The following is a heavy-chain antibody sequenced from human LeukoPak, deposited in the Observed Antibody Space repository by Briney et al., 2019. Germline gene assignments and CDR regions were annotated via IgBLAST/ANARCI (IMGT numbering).Heavy chain of an antibody. CDR3: ARVAYGSSWYVDY. D-gene: IGHD6-13*01. CDR1: GFTFGSYW. J-gene: IGHJ4*02. CDR2: INSDGRST. V-gene: IGHV3-74*01. Sequence: GGSLRLPCAASGFTFGSYWMHWVRQVPGKGLVWVSRINSDGRSTSYADSVKGRFTISRDNAKNTLYLQMNSLTAEDTAVYYCARVAYGSSWYVDYWGQGNLVTVSS.